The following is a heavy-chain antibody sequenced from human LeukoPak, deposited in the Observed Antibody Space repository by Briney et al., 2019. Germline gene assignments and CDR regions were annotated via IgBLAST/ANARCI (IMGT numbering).Heavy chain of an antibody. J-gene: IGHJ6*02. Sequence: GGSLRLSFAASGFTFSSYAMSWVRRAPGKGLEWVSTFSGSGGSTYYADSVKGRFTISRDDSDNTLFLQMNSLRAEDTAVYYCARYYYYGMDVWGQGTTVTVSS. CDR2: FSGSGGST. CDR1: GFTFSSYA. CDR3: ARYYYYGMDV. V-gene: IGHV3-23*01.